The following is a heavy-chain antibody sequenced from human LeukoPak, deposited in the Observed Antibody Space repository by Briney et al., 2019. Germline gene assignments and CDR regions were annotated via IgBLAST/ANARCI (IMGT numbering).Heavy chain of an antibody. CDR3: ARDQNAGYSFTQPDY. Sequence: ASVKVSCKASGYTFTSYDINWVRQATGQGLEWMGWMNPNSGNTGYAQKFQGRVTITTDTSTSTAYMEVRSLRSDDTAIYYCARDQNAGYSFTQPDYWGQGTLVTVSS. CDR1: GYTFTSYD. J-gene: IGHJ4*02. D-gene: IGHD5-18*01. V-gene: IGHV1-8*01. CDR2: MNPNSGNT.